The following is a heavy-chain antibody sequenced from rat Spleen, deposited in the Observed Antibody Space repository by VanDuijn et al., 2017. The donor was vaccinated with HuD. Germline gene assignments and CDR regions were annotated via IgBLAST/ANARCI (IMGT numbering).Heavy chain of an antibody. V-gene: IGHV5-20*01. CDR3: TREDWVLDV. D-gene: IGHD4-2*01. J-gene: IGHJ4*01. CDR1: GFTFSDYY. CDR2: INYDGSGT. Sequence: EVQLVESDGGLVQPGRSLKLSCAASGFTFSDYYMAWVRQVPTKGLEWVATINYDGSGTYYRDSVKGRFTISRDNANSTLYLQMDSLRSEDTATYYCTREDWVLDVWGQGASVTVSS.